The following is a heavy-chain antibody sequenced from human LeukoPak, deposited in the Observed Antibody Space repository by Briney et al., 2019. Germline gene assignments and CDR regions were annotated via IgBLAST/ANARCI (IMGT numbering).Heavy chain of an antibody. CDR3: ARVGYNSGWYEY. CDR1: GFTFSSYG. J-gene: IGHJ4*02. Sequence: PGGSLRLSCAASGFTFSSYGMHWVRQAPGKGLEWVAAIWEDGTNIHYADSVKGRFTISRDNSKNTLYLQMNRLRAEDTAVYYCARVGYNSGWYEYWGQAALVSVSS. V-gene: IGHV3-33*01. CDR2: IWEDGTNI. D-gene: IGHD6-19*01.